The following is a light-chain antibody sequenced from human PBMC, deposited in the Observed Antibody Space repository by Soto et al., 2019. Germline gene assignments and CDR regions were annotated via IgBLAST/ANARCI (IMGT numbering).Light chain of an antibody. CDR2: ATS. J-gene: IGKJ5*01. CDR1: QGMGNY. V-gene: IGKV1-9*01. CDR3: QQLSIYPIT. Sequence: DIQLTQSPSFLSASVGERVTITCRASQGMGNYLAWYQQKPGKAPKLLIYATSTLESGVPSRFSGRGSGTDFTLTISSLQPEDFATYYCQQLSIYPITFGQGTRLEIK.